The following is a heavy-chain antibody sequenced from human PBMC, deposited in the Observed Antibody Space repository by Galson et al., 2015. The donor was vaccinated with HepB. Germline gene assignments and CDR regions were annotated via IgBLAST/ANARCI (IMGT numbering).Heavy chain of an antibody. CDR2: IIPILGIA. D-gene: IGHD3-3*01. CDR3: ARGGGGFGVVTASDY. J-gene: IGHJ4*02. V-gene: IGHV1-69*04. Sequence: SVKVSCKASGGTFSSYAISWVRQAPGQGLEWMGRIIPILGIANYAQKFQGRVTITADKSTSTAYMELSSLRSEDTAVYYCARGGGGFGVVTASDYWGQGTLVTVSS. CDR1: GGTFSSYA.